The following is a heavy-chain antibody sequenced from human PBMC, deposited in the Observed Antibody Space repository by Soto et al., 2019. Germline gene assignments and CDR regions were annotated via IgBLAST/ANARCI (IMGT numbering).Heavy chain of an antibody. D-gene: IGHD6-13*01. CDR1: SVSNAW. V-gene: IGHV3-15*07. J-gene: IGHJ4*02. Sequence: SVSNAWMNWVRQAPGKGLEWVGRIKSKTDGGTTDYAAPVKGRFTISRDDSKNTLYLQMNSLKTEDTAVYYCTTDLPGIAAAGTGYWGQGTLVTVSS. CDR3: TTDLPGIAAAGTGY. CDR2: IKSKTDGGTT.